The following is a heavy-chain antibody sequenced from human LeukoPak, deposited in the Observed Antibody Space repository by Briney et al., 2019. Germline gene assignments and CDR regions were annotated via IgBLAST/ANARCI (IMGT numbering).Heavy chain of an antibody. CDR3: AKDDGSGSYYPFDY. CDR1: GFTFSSYA. CDR2: ISGSGGST. J-gene: IGHJ4*02. D-gene: IGHD3-10*01. Sequence: GGSLRLSCAASGFTFSSYAMSWVRQAPVKGLEWVSAISGSGGSTYYADSVKGRFTISRDNSKNTLYLQMNSLRAEDTAVYYCAKDDGSGSYYPFDYWGQGTLVTVSS. V-gene: IGHV3-23*01.